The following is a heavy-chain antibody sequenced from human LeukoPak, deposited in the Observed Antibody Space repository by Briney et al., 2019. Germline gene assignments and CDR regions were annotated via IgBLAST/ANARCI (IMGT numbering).Heavy chain of an antibody. D-gene: IGHD5-12*01. J-gene: IGHJ4*02. CDR1: GYSINSGYC. CDR3: AKVATTTNPPQRPFDF. CDR2: IYHSGST. Sequence: PSETLSLTCAVSGYSINSGYCWGWIRQPPGEGLEWIGSIYHSGSTYYNPSLKSRVTISVDTSKNQFSLKLRSVTAADTGVYYCAKVATTTNPPQRPFDFWGQGTLVSVSS. V-gene: IGHV4-38-2*01.